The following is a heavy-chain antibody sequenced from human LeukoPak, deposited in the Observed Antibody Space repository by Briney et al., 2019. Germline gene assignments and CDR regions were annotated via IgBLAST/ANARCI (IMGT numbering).Heavy chain of an antibody. V-gene: IGHV1-46*01. CDR3: ARGRVTATDGFDI. CDR2: INPTGGST. Sequence: ASVKVSCKASGYTFTSYFIHWVRQAPGEGLEWMRIINPTGGSTRYAQKFQGRVTMTRDTSTSTVYMELSSLRSEDTAVYYCARGRVTATDGFDIWGQGTTVIVSS. J-gene: IGHJ3*02. CDR1: GYTFTSYF. D-gene: IGHD2-21*02.